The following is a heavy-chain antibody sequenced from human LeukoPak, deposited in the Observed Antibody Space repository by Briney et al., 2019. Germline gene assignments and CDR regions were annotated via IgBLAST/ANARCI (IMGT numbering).Heavy chain of an antibody. D-gene: IGHD4-17*01. CDR3: ARAGYGDWTGWFDP. V-gene: IGHV4-59*01. Sequence: PSETLSLTCTVSGGSISSYYWSWIRQPPGKGLEWIGYIYYSGYTNYNPSLKSRVTISVDTSTNQFSLKLSSVTAADTAVYYCARAGYGDWTGWFDPWGQGTLVTVSS. J-gene: IGHJ5*02. CDR1: GGSISSYY. CDR2: IYYSGYT.